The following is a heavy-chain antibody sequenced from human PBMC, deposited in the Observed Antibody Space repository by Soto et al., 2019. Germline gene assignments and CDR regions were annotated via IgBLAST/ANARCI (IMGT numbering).Heavy chain of an antibody. CDR3: AKDRGFWWNEGEENWFDP. Sequence: GGSLRLSCAASGFTFSSYAMSWVRQAPGKGLEWVSAISGSGGSTYYADSVKGRFTISRDNSKNTLYLQMNSLRAEDTAVYYCAKDRGFWWNEGEENWFDPWGQGTLVTVSS. CDR1: GFTFSSYA. CDR2: ISGSGGST. J-gene: IGHJ5*02. D-gene: IGHD3-16*01. V-gene: IGHV3-23*01.